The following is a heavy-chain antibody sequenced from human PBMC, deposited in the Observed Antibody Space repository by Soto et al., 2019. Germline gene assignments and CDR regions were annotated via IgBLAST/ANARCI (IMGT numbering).Heavy chain of an antibody. J-gene: IGHJ4*02. V-gene: IGHV3-73*02. Sequence: EVQLVESGGGLVQPGGSLKLSCAASGFSFSGSALHWVRQASGKGLEWVGRISTRANSYATAYAASVKGRFTVSRDDSKTTAYLQMNSLKTEDTAVYYCTSIFYGDYEGLDYWGQGTLVTVSS. CDR1: GFSFSGSA. CDR2: ISTRANSYAT. D-gene: IGHD4-17*01. CDR3: TSIFYGDYEGLDY.